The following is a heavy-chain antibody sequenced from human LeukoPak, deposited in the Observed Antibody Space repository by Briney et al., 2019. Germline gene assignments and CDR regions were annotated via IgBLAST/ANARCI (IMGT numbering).Heavy chain of an antibody. J-gene: IGHJ4*02. V-gene: IGHV3-23*01. CDR2: ISGSGGST. CDR1: GFTFSSYA. D-gene: IGHD3-22*01. Sequence: GGSLRLSCAASGFTFSSYAMSWVRQAPGKGLEWVSAISGSGGSTYYADSVKGRFTISRDNSKNTLYLQMNSLRAEDTAVYYCARLRNLASYDSSPVFDYWGQGTLLTVSS. CDR3: ARLRNLASYDSSPVFDY.